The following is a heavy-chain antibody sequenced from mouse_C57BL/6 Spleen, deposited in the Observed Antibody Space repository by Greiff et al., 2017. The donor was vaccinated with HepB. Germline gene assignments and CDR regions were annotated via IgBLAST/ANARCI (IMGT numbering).Heavy chain of an antibody. Sequence: EVQLQQSGPELVKPGASVKMSCKASGYTFTDYNMHWVKQSHGKSLEWIGYINPNNGGTSYNQKFKGKATLTVNKSSSTAYMELRSLTSEDSAVYYCARVTLYDYDWYFDVWGTGTTVTVSS. CDR3: ARVTLYDYDWYFDV. CDR2: INPNNGGT. J-gene: IGHJ1*03. D-gene: IGHD2-4*01. V-gene: IGHV1-22*01. CDR1: GYTFTDYN.